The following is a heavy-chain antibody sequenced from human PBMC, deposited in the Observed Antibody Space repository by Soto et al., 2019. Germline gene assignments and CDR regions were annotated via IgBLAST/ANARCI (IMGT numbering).Heavy chain of an antibody. CDR3: ATELIAKYGMDV. J-gene: IGHJ6*02. D-gene: IGHD2-21*01. Sequence: EVQLVESGGGLVQPGGSLRLSCAASGFTVSGNYVTWVRQAPGKGLEWVSVIYTDDNIYYADSVTGRFTISRDNSKNTFYLQVNRLRVEDTAVYYCATELIAKYGMDVWGQGITVTVSS. CDR2: IYTDDNI. V-gene: IGHV3-53*01. CDR1: GFTVSGNY.